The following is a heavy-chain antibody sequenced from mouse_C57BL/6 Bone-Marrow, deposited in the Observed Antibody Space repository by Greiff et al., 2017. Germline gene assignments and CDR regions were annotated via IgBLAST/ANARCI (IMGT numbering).Heavy chain of an antibody. V-gene: IGHV1-69*01. CDR1: GYTFTSYW. CDR2: IDPSDSYT. Sequence: VKLQQPGAELVMPGASVKLSCKASGYTFTSYWMHWVKQRPGQGLEWIGEIDPSDSYTNYNQKFKGKSTLTVDKSSSTAYMQLSSLTSEDSAVYYCARSGSFAYWGQGTLVTVSA. D-gene: IGHD3-1*01. CDR3: ARSGSFAY. J-gene: IGHJ3*01.